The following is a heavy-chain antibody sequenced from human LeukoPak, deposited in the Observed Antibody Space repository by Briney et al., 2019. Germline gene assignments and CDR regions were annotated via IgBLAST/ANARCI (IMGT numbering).Heavy chain of an antibody. CDR2: IIPIFGTA. Sequence: SVKVSCKASGGTLSNYVISWVRQAPGQGLEWMGGIIPIFGTANYAQKLQGRVTFITDESTSIAYMELSSLRSEDTAVYYCARVLGLFNWNSPLAHWGQGTLVTVSS. CDR3: ARVLGLFNWNSPLAH. J-gene: IGHJ4*02. V-gene: IGHV1-69*05. D-gene: IGHD1-20*01. CDR1: GGTLSNYV.